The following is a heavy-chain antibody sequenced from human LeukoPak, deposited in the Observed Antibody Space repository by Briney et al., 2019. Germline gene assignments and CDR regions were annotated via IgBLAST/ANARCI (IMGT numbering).Heavy chain of an antibody. CDR3: AKAGAVVVVAAKYFDY. Sequence: PGGSLRLSCAASGFTFSSYAMSWVRQAPGKGLEWVSSISGSGDSTYYADSVKGRFTISRDNSKNTLYLQMNSLRAEDTAVYYCAKAGAVVVVAAKYFDYWGQGILVTVSS. CDR1: GFTFSSYA. CDR2: ISGSGDST. D-gene: IGHD2-15*01. V-gene: IGHV3-23*01. J-gene: IGHJ4*02.